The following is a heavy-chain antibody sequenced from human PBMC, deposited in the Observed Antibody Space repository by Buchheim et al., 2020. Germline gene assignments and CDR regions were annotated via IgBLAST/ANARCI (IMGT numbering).Heavy chain of an antibody. CDR3: ARSGVRTDELRSLTTVTTLFDY. Sequence: QLQLQESGPGLVKPSEPLSLTCTVSGGSISSSSYYWGWIRQPPGKGLEWIGSIYYSGSTYYNPSLKSRVTISVDPSKNQFSLKLSSVTAADTAVYYCARSGVRTDELRSLTTVTTLFDYWGQGTL. CDR1: GGSISSSSYY. CDR2: IYYSGST. V-gene: IGHV4-39*01. J-gene: IGHJ4*02. D-gene: IGHD4-17*01.